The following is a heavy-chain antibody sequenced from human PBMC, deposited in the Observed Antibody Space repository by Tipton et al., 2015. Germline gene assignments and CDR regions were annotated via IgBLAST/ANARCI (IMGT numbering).Heavy chain of an antibody. J-gene: IGHJ3*02. D-gene: IGHD1-1*01. CDR2: IYYSGST. CDR1: GGSISSGGYY. V-gene: IGHV4-39*02. Sequence: TLSLTCTVSGGSISSGGYYWSWIRQPPGKGLEWIGSIYYSGSTYYNPSLKSRVTISVDTSQNQFSLKLSSVTAADTAVFYCARENVGGRAFDIWGQGTMVTVSS. CDR3: ARENVGGRAFDI.